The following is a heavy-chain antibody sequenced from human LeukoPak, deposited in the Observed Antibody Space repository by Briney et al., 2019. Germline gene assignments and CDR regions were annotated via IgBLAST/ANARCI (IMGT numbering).Heavy chain of an antibody. Sequence: GGSLRLSCAASGFTFSSYWMHWVRQAPGKGLVWVSRINSDGSSTSYADSVKGRFTISRDNAKNRLYLQMNSLRAEDTAVYYCARADESDYFDYWGQGTLVTVSS. CDR3: ARADESDYFDY. CDR1: GFTFSSYW. CDR2: INSDGSST. V-gene: IGHV3-74*01. J-gene: IGHJ4*02.